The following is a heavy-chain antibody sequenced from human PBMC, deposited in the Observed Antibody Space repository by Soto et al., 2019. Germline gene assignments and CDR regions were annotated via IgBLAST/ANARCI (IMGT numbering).Heavy chain of an antibody. D-gene: IGHD3-16*01. Sequence: QITLKESGPTLVKPTETLTLTCTVSGFPLSARGVGVGWIRQPPGKALEWLAIIYWNDDKRYRPSLNSRLTITKDTSKHHVFLSMTDTDPVDTAIYYCSHSPWGAAPDYWGQGTLVTVSA. J-gene: IGHJ4*02. V-gene: IGHV2-5*01. CDR2: IYWNDDK. CDR1: GFPLSARGVG. CDR3: SHSPWGAAPDY.